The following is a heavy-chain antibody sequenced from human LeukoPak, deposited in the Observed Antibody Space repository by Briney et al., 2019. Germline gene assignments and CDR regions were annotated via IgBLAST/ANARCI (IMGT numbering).Heavy chain of an antibody. CDR1: GFTFSSYG. CDR3: ARGRNYGGNSGVNY. J-gene: IGHJ4*02. V-gene: IGHV3-33*01. Sequence: PGRSLRLSCAASGFTFSSYGMHWVRQAPGKGLEWVAVIWYDGSNKYYADSVKGRFTISRDNSKNTLYLQMNSLRAEDTAVYYCARGRNYGGNSGVNYWGQGTLVTVSS. CDR2: IWYDGSNK. D-gene: IGHD4-23*01.